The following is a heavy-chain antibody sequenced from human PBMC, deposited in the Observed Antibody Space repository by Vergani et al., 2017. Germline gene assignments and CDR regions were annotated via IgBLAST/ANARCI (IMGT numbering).Heavy chain of an antibody. CDR1: GGSFSGYY. J-gene: IGHJ6*02. D-gene: IGHD1-1*01. CDR3: ARNWYVNGMDV. Sequence: QVQLQQWGAGLLKPSETLSLNCAVYGGSFSGYYWSWIRQPPGKGLEWIGEINHSGSTNYNPSLKSRVTISVDTSKNQFSLKLSSVTAADTAVYYCARNWYVNGMDVWGQGTTVTVSS. V-gene: IGHV4-34*01. CDR2: INHSGST.